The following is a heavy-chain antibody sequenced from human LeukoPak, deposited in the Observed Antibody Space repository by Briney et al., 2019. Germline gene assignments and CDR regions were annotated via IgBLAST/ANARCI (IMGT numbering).Heavy chain of an antibody. CDR3: AVLSIVGATNIDY. CDR1: GGTFSSYA. D-gene: IGHD1-26*01. V-gene: IGHV1-69*05. CDR2: IIPIFGTA. Sequence: ASVKVSCKASGGTFSSYAISWVRQAPGQGLEWMGGIIPIFGTANYAQKFQGRVTMTRDTSISTAYMELSRLRSDDTAVYYCAVLSIVGATNIDYWGQGTLVTVSS. J-gene: IGHJ4*02.